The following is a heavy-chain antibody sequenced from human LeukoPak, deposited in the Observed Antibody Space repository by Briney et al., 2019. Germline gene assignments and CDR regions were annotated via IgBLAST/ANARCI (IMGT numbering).Heavy chain of an antibody. CDR3: ARGIGGRYLWYFDY. CDR1: GFTFSSYW. J-gene: IGHJ4*02. Sequence: GSLRLSCAASGFTFSSYWMSWVRQAPGKGLEWIGEIYHSGNTNDNPSLKSRVTISVDKSKNQFSLKLSSVTAADTAVYYCARGIGGRYLWYFDYWGQGTPVTVSS. V-gene: IGHV4-4*02. D-gene: IGHD1-26*01. CDR2: IYHSGNT.